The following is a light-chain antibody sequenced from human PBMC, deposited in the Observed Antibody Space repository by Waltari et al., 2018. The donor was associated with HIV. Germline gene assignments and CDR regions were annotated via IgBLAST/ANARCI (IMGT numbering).Light chain of an antibody. CDR2: DAS. J-gene: IGKJ5*01. CDR1: QGINDY. Sequence: DIQITQSPSSLSASVGDRVTITCRASQGINDYVAWFQQKPGKAPKSLIYDASRLQTGVPSKFSGSGSGTYFTLTISSLQPEDSATYYCQQYNFLPLTFDQGTRLEMK. CDR3: QQYNFLPLT. V-gene: IGKV1-16*02.